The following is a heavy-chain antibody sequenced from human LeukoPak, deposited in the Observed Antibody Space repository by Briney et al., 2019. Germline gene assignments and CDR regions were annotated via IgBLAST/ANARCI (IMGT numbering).Heavy chain of an antibody. J-gene: IGHJ4*02. Sequence: PSETLSLTCAVYGGSFSGYYWSWIRQPPGKGLEWIGEINHSGSTNYNPSLKSRVTISVDTSKNQFSLKLSSVTAADTAVYYCARHLGDYGDHMSPFDYWGQGTLVTVSS. V-gene: IGHV4-34*01. D-gene: IGHD4-17*01. CDR3: ARHLGDYGDHMSPFDY. CDR1: GGSFSGYY. CDR2: INHSGST.